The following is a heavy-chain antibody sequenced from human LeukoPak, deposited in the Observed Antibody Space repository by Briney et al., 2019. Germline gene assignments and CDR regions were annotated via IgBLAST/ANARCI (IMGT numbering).Heavy chain of an antibody. V-gene: IGHV4-4*02. CDR2: IYHSGST. D-gene: IGHD4-17*01. CDR3: ARAVGDYVPHYFDY. Sequence: SETLSLTCAVSGGSISSSNWWSWVRQPPGKGLEWIGEIYHSGSTNYNPSLKSRVTISVDKSKNQFSLKLSSVTAADTAVYYCARAVGDYVPHYFDYWGQGTLVTVSS. J-gene: IGHJ4*02. CDR1: GGSISSSNW.